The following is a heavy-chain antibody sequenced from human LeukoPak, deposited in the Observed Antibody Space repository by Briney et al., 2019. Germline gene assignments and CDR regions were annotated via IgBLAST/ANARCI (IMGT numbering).Heavy chain of an antibody. D-gene: IGHD2-8*02. V-gene: IGHV3-30-3*01. J-gene: IGHJ6*03. Sequence: PGGSLRLSCAASGFTFSSYSMHWVRQAPGKGLEWVALISYDGNNKYYADSVKGRFTISRDNSKNTLYLQMISLSAEDTAVYYCAKDSLVGHPYYYYYMDVWGKGTTVTVSS. CDR1: GFTFSSYS. CDR3: AKDSLVGHPYYYYYMDV. CDR2: ISYDGNNK.